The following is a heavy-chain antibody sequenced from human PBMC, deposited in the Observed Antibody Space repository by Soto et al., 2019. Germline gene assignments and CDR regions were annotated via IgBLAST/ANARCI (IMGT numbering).Heavy chain of an antibody. Sequence: SETLSLTCTVSGGSISSYYWSWTRQPPGKGLEWIGYIYYSGSTNYNPSLKSRVTISVDTSKNQFSLKLSSVTAADTAVYYCARDGVGATRFTYWGQGTLVTVSS. CDR2: IYYSGST. J-gene: IGHJ4*02. D-gene: IGHD1-26*01. CDR3: ARDGVGATRFTY. V-gene: IGHV4-59*01. CDR1: GGSISSYY.